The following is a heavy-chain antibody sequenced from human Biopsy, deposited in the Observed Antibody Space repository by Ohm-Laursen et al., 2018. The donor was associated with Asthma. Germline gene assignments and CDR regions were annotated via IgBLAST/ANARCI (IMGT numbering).Heavy chain of an antibody. CDR3: ARDSIGISGTIYWYDW. Sequence: SLRLSCSASGFTFGDYWMSWVRQVPGKGLEWVANIKHDGTEKNHVDSLKGRFTISRDSAKNTLYLQMNSLTPDDTAVYFCARDSIGISGTIYWYDWWGQGTLVTVSS. V-gene: IGHV3-7*01. J-gene: IGHJ4*02. D-gene: IGHD1-7*01. CDR2: IKHDGTEK. CDR1: GFTFGDYW.